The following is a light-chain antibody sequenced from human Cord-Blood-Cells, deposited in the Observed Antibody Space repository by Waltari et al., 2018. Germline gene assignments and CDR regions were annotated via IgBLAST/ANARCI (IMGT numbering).Light chain of an antibody. CDR2: DVS. CDR3: SSYTSSSTVV. V-gene: IGLV2-14*01. CDR1: SSAVGGYNY. Sequence: QSALTQPASVSGSPGQPITIPCTGTSSAVGGYNYFSWYQQHQGKAPKLMIYDVSNRPSGVSNRFSGSKSGNTASLTISGLQAEDEADYYCSSYTSSSTVVFGGGTKLTVL. J-gene: IGLJ2*01.